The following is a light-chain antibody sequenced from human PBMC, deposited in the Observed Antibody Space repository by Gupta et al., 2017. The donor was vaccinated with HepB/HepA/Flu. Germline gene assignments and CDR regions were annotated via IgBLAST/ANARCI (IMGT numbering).Light chain of an antibody. CDR2: AAT. CDR1: QGISNR. Sequence: IQVTQSPSSLSASVGYTVTITCRASQGISNRFAWFQQKPGEAPRSLIYAATSLQSGVPSKFSGCGSGTDFSLTIIRLLPVDFAAYYCQQYCSEPYTFGHGTRLEIK. J-gene: IGKJ5*01. V-gene: IGKV1-16*02. CDR3: QQYCSEPYT.